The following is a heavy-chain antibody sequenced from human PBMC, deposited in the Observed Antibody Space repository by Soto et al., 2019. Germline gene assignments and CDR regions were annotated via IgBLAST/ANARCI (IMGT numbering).Heavy chain of an antibody. J-gene: IGHJ5*02. Sequence: SETLSLTCTVSGGSISSGGYYWSWIRQHPGKGLEWIGYIYYSGSTYYNPSLKSRVTISVDTPKNQLSLKLSSVTAADTAVYYCARGELRFWFDPWGQGTLVTVSS. D-gene: IGHD1-26*01. CDR3: ARGELRFWFDP. V-gene: IGHV4-31*03. CDR2: IYYSGST. CDR1: GGSISSGGYY.